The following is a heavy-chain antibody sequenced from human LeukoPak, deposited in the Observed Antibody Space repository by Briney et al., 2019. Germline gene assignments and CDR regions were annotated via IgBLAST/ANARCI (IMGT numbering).Heavy chain of an antibody. CDR3: AFYLGYCSGGSCYHHFDY. D-gene: IGHD2-15*01. Sequence: SVKVSCKASGDTFRSNAISWVRQAPGQGLEWMGGIIPIFGTPIYAQKFQGRVTITADESTSTAYMELSSLRSEDTAVYFCAFYLGYCSGGSCYHHFDYWGQGTLVTVSS. V-gene: IGHV1-69*13. J-gene: IGHJ4*02. CDR1: GDTFRSNA. CDR2: IIPIFGTP.